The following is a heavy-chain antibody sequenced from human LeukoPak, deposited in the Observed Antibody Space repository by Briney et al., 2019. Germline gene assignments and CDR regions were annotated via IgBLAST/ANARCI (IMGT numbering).Heavy chain of an antibody. CDR3: ARTVAEWILYFDY. J-gene: IGHJ4*02. V-gene: IGHV4-61*05. D-gene: IGHD5-18*01. Sequence: SETLSLTCTVSGGSISSSSYYWGWIRQPPGKGLEWIGYIYYSGSTNYNPSLKSRVTISVDTSKNQFSLKLSSVTAADTAVYYCARTVAEWILYFDYWGQGTLVTVSS. CDR1: GGSISSSSYY. CDR2: IYYSGST.